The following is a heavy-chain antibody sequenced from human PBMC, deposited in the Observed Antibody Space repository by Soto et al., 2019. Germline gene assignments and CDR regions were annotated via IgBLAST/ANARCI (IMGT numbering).Heavy chain of an antibody. Sequence: SVKVSCKASGGTFSSYAISWVRQAPGQGLEWMGGIIPIFSTANYAQKFQGRVTITADESTSTAYMELSSLRSEDTAVYYCARPGIAVAGHGPDAFDIWGQGTMVTVSS. CDR1: GGTFSSYA. D-gene: IGHD6-19*01. V-gene: IGHV1-69*13. J-gene: IGHJ3*02. CDR2: IIPIFSTA. CDR3: ARPGIAVAGHGPDAFDI.